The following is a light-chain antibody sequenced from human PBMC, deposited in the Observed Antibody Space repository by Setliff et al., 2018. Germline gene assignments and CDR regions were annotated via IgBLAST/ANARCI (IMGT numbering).Light chain of an antibody. Sequence: QSALTQPPSASGSPGQSVTISCTGTSSDVGNYDRVSWYQQAPGTAPKLMIYEVSSRPSGVPDRFSGSKSGNTASLTISGLQADDEADYYCSSYTSRSTEIFGTGTKVTVL. CDR3: SSYTSRSTEI. V-gene: IGLV2-18*02. J-gene: IGLJ1*01. CDR1: SSDVGNYDR. CDR2: EVS.